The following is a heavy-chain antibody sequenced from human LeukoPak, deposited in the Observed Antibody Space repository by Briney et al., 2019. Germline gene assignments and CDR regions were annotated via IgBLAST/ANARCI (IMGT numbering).Heavy chain of an antibody. Sequence: ASVNVSCKASGYTFTSYGISWGRQAPRHGLEWMGWISAYNGNTNYAQELPGRVTMTTDTSTSTAYRELRSLGSGDTAVYYCARDREGYYDSSGYANFDYWGQGTLVTVSS. D-gene: IGHD3-22*01. V-gene: IGHV1-18*01. J-gene: IGHJ4*02. CDR1: GYTFTSYG. CDR3: ARDREGYYDSSGYANFDY. CDR2: ISAYNGNT.